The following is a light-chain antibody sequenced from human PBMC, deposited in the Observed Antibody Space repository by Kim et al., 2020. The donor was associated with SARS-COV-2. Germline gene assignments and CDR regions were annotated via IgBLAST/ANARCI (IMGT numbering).Light chain of an antibody. CDR1: QGISSY. V-gene: IGKV1-9*01. Sequence: DIQLTQSPSFLSASVGDRVTITCRASQGISSYLAWYQQKPGKAPKLLLYAASTLQSGVPSRFSGSGSGTEFTLTISSLQPEDFATHYCQQLNSYPRTFGQGTKLEI. CDR2: AAS. J-gene: IGKJ2*01. CDR3: QQLNSYPRT.